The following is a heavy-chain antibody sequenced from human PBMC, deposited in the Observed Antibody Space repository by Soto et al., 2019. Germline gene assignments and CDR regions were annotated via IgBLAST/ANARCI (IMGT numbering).Heavy chain of an antibody. CDR3: ARALAAYYYYYGMDV. J-gene: IGHJ6*02. CDR2: IIPIFGTA. CDR1: GGTFSRYA. D-gene: IGHD1-1*01. Sequence: SVKVSFKASGGTFSRYAISWLRQAPGQGLEWMGGIIPIFGTANYAQKFQGRVTITADESTSTAYMELSSLRSEDTAVYYCARALAAYYYYYGMDVWGQGTTVTVSS. V-gene: IGHV1-69*13.